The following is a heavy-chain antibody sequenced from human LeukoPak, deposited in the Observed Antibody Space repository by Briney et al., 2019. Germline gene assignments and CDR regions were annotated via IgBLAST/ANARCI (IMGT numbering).Heavy chain of an antibody. Sequence: ASVKVSCKASGYTFTSYGISWVRQAPGQGLEWMGLISAYNGNTNYAQKLQGRVTMTTDTSTSTAYMELRSLRSDDTAVYYCARDSVTCSSTSCYPTHYYYMDVWGKGTTVTVSS. CDR2: ISAYNGNT. CDR1: GYTFTSYG. J-gene: IGHJ6*03. D-gene: IGHD2-2*01. CDR3: ARDSVTCSSTSCYPTHYYYMDV. V-gene: IGHV1-18*01.